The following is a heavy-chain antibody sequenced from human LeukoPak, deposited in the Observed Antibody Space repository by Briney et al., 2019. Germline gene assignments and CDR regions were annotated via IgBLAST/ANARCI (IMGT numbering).Heavy chain of an antibody. J-gene: IGHJ5*02. CDR3: ARDSGALYYDILTGYYNPGSYNWFDP. CDR1: GASISSGNDY. D-gene: IGHD3-9*01. CDR2: VYTGGST. Sequence: EPSETLSLTCTVSGASISSGNDYWSWIRQPAGKGLEWIGRVYTGGSTNYNPSLKSRVTLSVDTSKNQFSLKLTSVTAADTAVYYCARDSGALYYDILTGYYNPGSYNWFDPWGQGTLVTVSS. V-gene: IGHV4-61*02.